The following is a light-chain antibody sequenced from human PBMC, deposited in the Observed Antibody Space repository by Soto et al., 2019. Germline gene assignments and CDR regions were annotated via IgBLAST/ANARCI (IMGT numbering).Light chain of an antibody. CDR3: QQYYSTPLT. CDR2: WAS. V-gene: IGKV4-1*01. Sequence: DIVMIQSPDSLAVSLGERATINCKSSQSVLYTSSNKNYLAWYQQKPGQPPNLLIYWASTRESGVPDRFSGSGSGTDFTLTISSLQAEDVAVYYCQQYYSTPLTFGGGTKVEIK. J-gene: IGKJ4*01. CDR1: QSVLYTSSNKNY.